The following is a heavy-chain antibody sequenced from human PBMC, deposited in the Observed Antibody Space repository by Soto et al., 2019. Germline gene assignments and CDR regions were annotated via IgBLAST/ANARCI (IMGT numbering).Heavy chain of an antibody. Sequence: EVQLLESGGGLVQPGGSLRLSCAASGFTFSSYGMTWVRQAPGKGLEWVSFSSATGAGTYYADSVKGRFTISRDNSNTTLYLQMTSLRADETAVYYCAKDRRAGGKYGFYSDFWGQGALVSVSS. CDR1: GFTFSSYG. V-gene: IGHV3-23*01. J-gene: IGHJ4*02. CDR3: AKDRRAGGKYGFYSDF. CDR2: SSATGAGT. D-gene: IGHD2-21*01.